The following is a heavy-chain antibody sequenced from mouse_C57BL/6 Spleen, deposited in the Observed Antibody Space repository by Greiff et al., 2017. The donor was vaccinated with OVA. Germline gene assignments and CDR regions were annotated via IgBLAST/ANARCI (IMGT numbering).Heavy chain of an antibody. Sequence: EVKLQESGPGLVKPSQSLSLTCSVTGYSITSGYYWNWIRQFPGNKLEWMGYISYDGSNNYNPSLKNRISITRDTSKNQFFLKLNSVTTEDTATYYCARGGIYDGYYPYAMDYWGQGTSVTVSS. D-gene: IGHD2-3*01. CDR1: GYSITSGYY. CDR2: ISYDGSN. V-gene: IGHV3-6*01. CDR3: ARGGIYDGYYPYAMDY. J-gene: IGHJ4*01.